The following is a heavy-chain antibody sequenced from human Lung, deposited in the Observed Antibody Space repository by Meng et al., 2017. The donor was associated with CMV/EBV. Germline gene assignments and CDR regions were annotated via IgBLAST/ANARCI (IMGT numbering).Heavy chain of an antibody. CDR1: GYTFTGYF. CDR2: INPNSGGT. Sequence: ASVKVSCKASGYTFTGYFMRWVRQAPGQGLEWMGWINPNSGGTNYAQKFQGRVIMTWDTSISSAYMQLSRLTSNDTAVFYCARGGLSTALPEAPSSSSIDNWGQGTLVTVSS. J-gene: IGHJ4*02. D-gene: IGHD2/OR15-2a*01. V-gene: IGHV1-2*02. CDR3: ARGGLSTALPEAPSSSSIDN.